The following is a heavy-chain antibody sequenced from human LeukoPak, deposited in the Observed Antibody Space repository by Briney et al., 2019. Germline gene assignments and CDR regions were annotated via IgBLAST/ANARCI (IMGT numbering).Heavy chain of an antibody. D-gene: IGHD6-13*01. CDR1: GFTFSSYA. CDR2: ISGSGGST. J-gene: IGHJ1*01. V-gene: IGHV3-23*01. CDR3: AKGYPMYSSSWHSEYFQH. Sequence: GSLRLSCAASGFTFSSYAMSWVRQAPGKGLEWVSAISGSGGSTYYADSVKGRFTISRDNSKNTLYLQMNSLRAEDTAVYYCAKGYPMYSSSWHSEYFQHWGQGTLVTVSS.